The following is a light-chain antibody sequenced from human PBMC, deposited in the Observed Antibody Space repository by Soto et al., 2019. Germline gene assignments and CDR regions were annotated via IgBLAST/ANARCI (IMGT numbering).Light chain of an antibody. CDR3: CSYTRTGTLV. V-gene: IGLV2-14*02. CDR2: EGS. CDR1: SNDVGSYNL. J-gene: IGLJ2*01. Sequence: QSALTQPASVSGSPGQSITISCTGTSNDVGSYNLVSWYQQHPGKAPKVMIYEGSKRPSGVSNRFSGSKSGNTASLTISGLQAEDEADYYCCSYTRTGTLVFAGGTKVTVL.